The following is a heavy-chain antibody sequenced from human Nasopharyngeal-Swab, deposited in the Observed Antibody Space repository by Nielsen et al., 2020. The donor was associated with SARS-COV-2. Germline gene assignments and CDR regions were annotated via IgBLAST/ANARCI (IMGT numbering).Heavy chain of an antibody. CDR3: ARSRGRDGYNYALDI. Sequence: WIRQSPGKGLEWVSVICSGGSTYYADSVKGRFTISRDNSKNTPYLQMNSLRAEDTAVYYCARSRGRDGYNYALDIWGQGTMVTVSS. D-gene: IGHD5-24*01. J-gene: IGHJ3*02. V-gene: IGHV3-53*01. CDR2: ICSGGST.